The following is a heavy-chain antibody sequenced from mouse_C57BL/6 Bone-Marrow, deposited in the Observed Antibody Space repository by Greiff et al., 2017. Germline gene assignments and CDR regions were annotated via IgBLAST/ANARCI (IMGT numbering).Heavy chain of an antibody. V-gene: IGHV3-6*01. D-gene: IGHD2-3*01. J-gene: IGHJ1*03. CDR3: ARGVTTRYFDV. CDR1: GYSITSGYY. Sequence: VQLQQSGPGLVKPSQSLSLTCSVTGYSITSGYYWNWIRQFPGNKLEWMGYISYDGSTNYNPSLKNRISITRDTSKNQFFLKLNSVTTEDTATYYCARGVTTRYFDVWGTGTTVTVSS. CDR2: ISYDGST.